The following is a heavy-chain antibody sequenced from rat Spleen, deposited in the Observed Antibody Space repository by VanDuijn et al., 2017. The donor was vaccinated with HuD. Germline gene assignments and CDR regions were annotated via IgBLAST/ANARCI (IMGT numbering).Heavy chain of an antibody. CDR1: GFTFSNYG. D-gene: IGHD1-4*01. V-gene: IGHV5-19*01. Sequence: EVQLVESGGGLVQPGRSLKLSCAASGFTFSNYGMHWIRQAPTKGLEWVASISPTGGSTSYRDSVKGRFTISRDNAKSTLCLQMDSLRSEDTATYFCAREAGLPFHYFDYWGQGVMVTVSS. CDR2: ISPTGGST. J-gene: IGHJ2*01. CDR3: AREAGLPFHYFDY.